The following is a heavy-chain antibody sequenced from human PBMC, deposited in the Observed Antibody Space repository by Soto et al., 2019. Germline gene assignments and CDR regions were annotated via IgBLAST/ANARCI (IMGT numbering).Heavy chain of an antibody. CDR1: GVTFSSYG. D-gene: IGHD6-6*01. J-gene: IGHJ6*01. V-gene: IGHV3-33*01. CDR3: AREGLAARRVYYYGMDV. Sequence: GRSLRLSSAASGVTFSSYGMDWVRQAPGKGLEWVAVIWYDGSNKYYADSVKGRFTISRDNSKNTLYLQMNSLRAEDTAVYYCAREGLAARRVYYYGMDVWGQVTTVTVYS. CDR2: IWYDGSNK.